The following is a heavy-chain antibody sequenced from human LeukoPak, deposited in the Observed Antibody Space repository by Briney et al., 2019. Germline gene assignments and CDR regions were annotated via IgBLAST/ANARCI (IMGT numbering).Heavy chain of an antibody. CDR3: AAGQTLWNYFDF. CDR2: LYSGGST. Sequence: GSLRLSCEAPEFAVTSSHMIWVRRAPGKGPEWVSVLYSGGSTYYADSVKGRFTISRDDSRNTLYLQMNSLRPEDTAVYHCAAGQTLWNYFDFWGQGTLVTVSS. D-gene: IGHD3-10*01. CDR1: EFAVTSSH. J-gene: IGHJ4*02. V-gene: IGHV3-66*02.